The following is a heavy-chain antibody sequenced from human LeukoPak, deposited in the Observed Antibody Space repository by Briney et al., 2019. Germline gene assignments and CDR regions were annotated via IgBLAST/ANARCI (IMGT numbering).Heavy chain of an antibody. CDR1: GGSISSGSYY. J-gene: IGHJ3*02. D-gene: IGHD1-26*01. V-gene: IGHV4-61*02. CDR3: ARDLGAPYAFDI. Sequence: SETLSLTCTVSGGSISSGSYYWSWIRQPAGEGLEWIGRIYTSGSTNYNPSLKGRVTISVDTSKNQFSLKLSSVTAADTAVYYCARDLGAPYAFDIWGQGTMVTVSS. CDR2: IYTSGST.